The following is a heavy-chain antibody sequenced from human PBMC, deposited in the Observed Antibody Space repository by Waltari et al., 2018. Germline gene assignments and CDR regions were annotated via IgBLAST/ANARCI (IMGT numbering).Heavy chain of an antibody. CDR1: GASMSGTYW. D-gene: IGHD2-15*01. CDR3: ARDRGRGLYLDS. Sequence: QVQLQDAGPGLVKPSGTLSPNCGVSGASMSGTYWWSWVRQPPGKGLEWIGQVHRSGRTNYNPPLESRVTVSIDTFNSQFSLEVTSATAADTALYFCARDRGRGLYLDSWGRGILVTVSP. CDR2: VHRSGRT. V-gene: IGHV4-4*02. J-gene: IGHJ4*02.